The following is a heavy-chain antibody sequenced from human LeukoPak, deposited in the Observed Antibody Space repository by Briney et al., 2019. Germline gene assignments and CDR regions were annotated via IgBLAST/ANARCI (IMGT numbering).Heavy chain of an antibody. Sequence: SETLSLTCTVSGDSISSGGHYWNWLRQRPGKGLEWIGYIFYTGSTYYNPSLRSRVTISVDTSKNQFSLKLSSVTAADTAVYYCARSPGIWNEYGRLEYWGQGALVTVSS. D-gene: IGHD1-1*01. V-gene: IGHV4-31*03. CDR1: GDSISSGGHY. J-gene: IGHJ4*02. CDR2: IFYTGST. CDR3: ARSPGIWNEYGRLEY.